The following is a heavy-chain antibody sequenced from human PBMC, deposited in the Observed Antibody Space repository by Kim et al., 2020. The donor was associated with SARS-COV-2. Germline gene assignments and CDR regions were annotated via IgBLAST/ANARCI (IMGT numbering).Heavy chain of an antibody. J-gene: IGHJ6*02. CDR1: GGTFSSYA. V-gene: IGHV1-69*13. D-gene: IGHD3-16*02. CDR3: ARGYYDYVWGSYRYNYYYYGMDV. CDR2: IIPIFGTA. Sequence: SVKVSCKASGGTFSSYAISWVRQAPGQGLEWMGGIIPIFGTANYAQKFQGRVTITADESTSTAYMELSSLRSEDTAVYYCARGYYDYVWGSYRYNYYYYGMDVWGQGTTVTVSS.